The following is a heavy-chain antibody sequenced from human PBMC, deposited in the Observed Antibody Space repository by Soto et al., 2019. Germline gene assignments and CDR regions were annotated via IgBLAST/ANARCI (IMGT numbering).Heavy chain of an antibody. Sequence: SETLSLTCAVYGGSFSGYYWSWIRQPPGKGLEWIGEINHSGSTNYNPSLKSRVTISVDTSKNQFSLKLSSVTAADTAVYYCARERWGLAARRSPYYFDYWGQGTLVTVSS. CDR1: GGSFSGYY. J-gene: IGHJ4*02. CDR2: INHSGST. CDR3: ARERWGLAARRSPYYFDY. V-gene: IGHV4-34*01. D-gene: IGHD6-6*01.